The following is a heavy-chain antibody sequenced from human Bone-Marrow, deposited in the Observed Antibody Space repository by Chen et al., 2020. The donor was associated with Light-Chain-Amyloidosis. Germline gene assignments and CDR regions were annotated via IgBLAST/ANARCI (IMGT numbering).Heavy chain of an antibody. Sequence: EMQLVESGGGLVQPGMSLTLSCAASGFSFENFAMHWVRQAPGKGLEWVSSITWNNETLNYVDSVKGRFIISRDNAKSSLYLQMNSLRPEDTALYFCAKDSGLSGVPEYYFDFWGQGALVAVSS. J-gene: IGHJ4*02. V-gene: IGHV3-9*01. D-gene: IGHD3-10*01. CDR1: GFSFENFA. CDR3: AKDSGLSGVPEYYFDF. CDR2: ITWNNETL.